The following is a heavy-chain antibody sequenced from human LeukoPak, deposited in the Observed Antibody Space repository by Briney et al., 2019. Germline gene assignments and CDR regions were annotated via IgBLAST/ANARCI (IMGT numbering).Heavy chain of an antibody. CDR1: GYTFTSYD. CDR3: ARGGYYISLFDY. CDR2: MNPNSGNT. J-gene: IGHJ4*02. V-gene: IGHV1-8*01. D-gene: IGHD3-3*01. Sequence: ASVKVSCKASGYTFTSYDINWVRQATGQGLEWMGWMNPNSGNTGYAQKFQGRVTMTRDTSISTAYMELSRLRSDDTAVYYCARGGYYISLFDYWGQGTLVTVSS.